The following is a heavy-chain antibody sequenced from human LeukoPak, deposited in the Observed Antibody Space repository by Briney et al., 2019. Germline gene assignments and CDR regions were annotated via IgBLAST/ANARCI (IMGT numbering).Heavy chain of an antibody. CDR1: GFPFDDYG. V-gene: IGHV3-20*04. Sequence: PGGSLRLSCAASGFPFDDYGMTWVRQAPGKGLEWVSGINWNGGSTGYADSVKGRFTISRDNAKNSLYLQMNSLRAEDTAVYYCARDLDWIFDYWGQGTLVTVSS. CDR2: INWNGGST. J-gene: IGHJ4*02. CDR3: ARDLDWIFDY. D-gene: IGHD3/OR15-3a*01.